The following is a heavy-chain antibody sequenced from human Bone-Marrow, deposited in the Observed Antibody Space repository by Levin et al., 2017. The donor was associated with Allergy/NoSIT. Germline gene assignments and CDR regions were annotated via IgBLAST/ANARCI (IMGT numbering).Heavy chain of an antibody. CDR1: GFSFSSYE. V-gene: IGHV3-48*03. CDR3: VAAWGTTFDY. Sequence: GGSLRLSCAASGFSFSSYEMNWIRQSPGKGLEWVSYITSNSRNIYYADSVEGRFTISRDNDKSTVSLQMDSLRDDDTAVYYCVAAWGTTFDYWGQGALVTVSS. J-gene: IGHJ4*02. CDR2: ITSNSRNI. D-gene: IGHD3-16*01.